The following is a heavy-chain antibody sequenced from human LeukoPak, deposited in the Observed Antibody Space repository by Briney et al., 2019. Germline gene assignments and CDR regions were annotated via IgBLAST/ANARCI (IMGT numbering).Heavy chain of an antibody. CDR3: ARGIQLLNRGFDY. J-gene: IGHJ4*02. D-gene: IGHD5-18*01. CDR2: IKQDGSEK. V-gene: IGHV3-7*03. CDR1: VFTFSKYW. Sequence: GGSLRLSCAASVFTFSKYWMSWVRQAPGKGLEWVANIKQDGSEKYYVDSVKGRFTISRDNAKNSLYLQMNSLRAEDTAVYYCARGIQLLNRGFDYWGQGTLVTVSS.